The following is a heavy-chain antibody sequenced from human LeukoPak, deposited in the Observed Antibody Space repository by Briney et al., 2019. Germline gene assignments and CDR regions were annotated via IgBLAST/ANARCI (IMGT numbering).Heavy chain of an antibody. CDR3: ARQGWDFSGGRLSYFDY. CDR1: GFTFSSYS. J-gene: IGHJ4*02. Sequence: PGGSLRLSCAASGFTFSSYSMNWVRQAPGKGLEWVAVIWYDGGNKYYADSVKGRFTISRDNSENTLYLQMNSLRADDTAVFYCARQGWDFSGGRLSYFDYWGQGTLVTVSS. CDR2: IWYDGGNK. D-gene: IGHD2-15*01. V-gene: IGHV3-33*08.